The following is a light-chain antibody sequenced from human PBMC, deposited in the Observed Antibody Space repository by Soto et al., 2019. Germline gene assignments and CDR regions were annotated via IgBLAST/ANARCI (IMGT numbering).Light chain of an antibody. CDR2: EVS. CDR3: SSYTSSSTVYV. Sequence: SVLAQPASVSGSPGQSITISCTGTSSDVGGYNYVSWYQQHPGKAPKLMIYEVSNRPSGVSNRFSGSKSGNTASLTISGLQAEDEADYYCSSYTSSSTVYVFGTGTKVNVL. CDR1: SSDVGGYNY. J-gene: IGLJ1*01. V-gene: IGLV2-14*01.